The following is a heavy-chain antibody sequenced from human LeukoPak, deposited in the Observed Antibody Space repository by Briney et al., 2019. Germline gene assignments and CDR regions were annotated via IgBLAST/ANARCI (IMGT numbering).Heavy chain of an antibody. CDR2: ISYDGSNK. V-gene: IGHV3-30*03. CDR1: GFTLSNYG. Sequence: GGSLRLSCAASGFTLSNYGMNWVRQAPGKGLEWVAVISYDGSNKYYADSVKGRFTISRDNPKNSLYLQMNSLRAEDTAVYYCARVGFGFDYWGQGTLVTVSS. CDR3: ARVGFGFDY. J-gene: IGHJ4*02. D-gene: IGHD3-16*01.